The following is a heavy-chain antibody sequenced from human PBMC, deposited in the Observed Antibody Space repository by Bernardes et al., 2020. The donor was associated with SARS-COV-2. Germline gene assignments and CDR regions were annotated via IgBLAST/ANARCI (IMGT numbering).Heavy chain of an antibody. CDR1: GFTLGDYY. V-gene: IGHV3-74*03. J-gene: IGHJ5*02. CDR2: VNADGRRT. CDR3: ARDRPHSWFDP. Sequence: GSLRLSCAASGFTLGDYYMHWIRQGPGKGLVWVAHVNADGRRTMYADSVKGRFTISRDNAKNTVYLQMTSLRAEDTAVYYCARDRPHSWFDPWGQGTLVTVSS.